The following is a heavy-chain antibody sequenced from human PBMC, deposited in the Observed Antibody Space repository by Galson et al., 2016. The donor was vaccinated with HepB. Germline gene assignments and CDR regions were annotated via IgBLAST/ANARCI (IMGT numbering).Heavy chain of an antibody. J-gene: IGHJ4*02. CDR1: GYTFTSYG. V-gene: IGHV1-18*01. Sequence: SVKVSCKASGYTFTSYGISWVRQAPGQGLEWVGWISAYSGNTNYAQKLQGRVTMTTDTSTSTAYMELRSLGSDDTAVYYCARDQQHALVDWGQGTLVTVSS. CDR2: ISAYSGNT. D-gene: IGHD6-13*01. CDR3: ARDQQHALVD.